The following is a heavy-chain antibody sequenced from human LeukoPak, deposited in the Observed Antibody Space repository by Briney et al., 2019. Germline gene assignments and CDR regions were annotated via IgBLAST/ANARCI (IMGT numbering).Heavy chain of an antibody. Sequence: PGGSLRLSCAASGFTFSSYAMHWVRQAPDKGLEWVAVISYDGSNKYYADSVKGRFTISRDNSKNTLYLQMNSLRAEDTAVYYCARRGDPYCSSTSCAGLSDPWGQGTLVTVSS. CDR3: ARRGDPYCSSTSCAGLSDP. D-gene: IGHD2-2*01. V-gene: IGHV3-30*04. CDR1: GFTFSSYA. J-gene: IGHJ5*02. CDR2: ISYDGSNK.